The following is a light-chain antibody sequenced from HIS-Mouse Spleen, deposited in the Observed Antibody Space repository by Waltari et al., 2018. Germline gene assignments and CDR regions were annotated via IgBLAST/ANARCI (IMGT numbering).Light chain of an antibody. CDR1: SSNIGINY. J-gene: IGLJ1*01. Sequence: QSVLTQPPSASGTPGQRVTISCSGSSSNIGINYVYWYQQPPGTAPKLLIYRNNQRPSGVPDRFSGSKSGTSASLAISGLRSEDEADYYCAAWDDSLSGYVFGTGTKVTVL. CDR3: AAWDDSLSGYV. CDR2: RNN. V-gene: IGLV1-47*01.